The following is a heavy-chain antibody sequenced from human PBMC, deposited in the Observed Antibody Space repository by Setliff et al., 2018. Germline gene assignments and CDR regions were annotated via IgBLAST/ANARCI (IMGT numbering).Heavy chain of an antibody. CDR2: INNYNFNT. V-gene: IGHV1-18*01. CDR1: GYLLSSYG. CDR3: ARLVRFCTRTACQRVAGAES. Sequence: ASVKVSCKASGYLLSSYGITWVRQAPGQGLEWMGWINNYNFNTNYAQKLQGRVTMTTDTSTSTAYMELRSLRSDDTAMYYCARLVRFCTRTACQRVAGAESWGQGTLVTVSS. D-gene: IGHD2-8*01. J-gene: IGHJ5*01.